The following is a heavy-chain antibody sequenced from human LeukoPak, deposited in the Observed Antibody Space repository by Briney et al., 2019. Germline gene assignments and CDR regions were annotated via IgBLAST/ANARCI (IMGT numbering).Heavy chain of an antibody. V-gene: IGHV4-4*07. J-gene: IGHJ4*02. Sequence: SETLSLTCTVSGGSISSYYWSWIRQPAGKGLEWIGRIYTSGSTNYNPSLKSRVTMSVDTSKNQFSLKLSSVTAADTAVYYCARVQPQLWLWRFDYWGQGTLVTVSS. CDR3: ARVQPQLWLWRFDY. CDR1: GGSISSYY. CDR2: IYTSGST. D-gene: IGHD5-18*01.